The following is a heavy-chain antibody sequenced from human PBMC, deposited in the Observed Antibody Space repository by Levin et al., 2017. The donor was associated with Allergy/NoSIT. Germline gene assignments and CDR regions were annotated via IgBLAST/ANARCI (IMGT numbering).Heavy chain of an antibody. J-gene: IGHJ4*02. V-gene: IGHV4-39*01. CDR2: IYYSGST. CDR1: GGSISSSSYY. Sequence: PSETLSLTCTVSGGSISSSSYYWGWIRQPPGKGLEWIGSIYYSGSTYYNPSLKSRVTISVDTSKNQFSLKLSSVTAADTAVYYCARQEYSSSWYADYWGQGTLVTVSS. D-gene: IGHD6-13*01. CDR3: ARQEYSSSWYADY.